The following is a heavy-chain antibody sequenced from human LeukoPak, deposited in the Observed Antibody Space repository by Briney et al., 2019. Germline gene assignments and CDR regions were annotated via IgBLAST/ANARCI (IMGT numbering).Heavy chain of an antibody. CDR3: AKEMIRGDNFDY. J-gene: IGHJ4*02. Sequence: GGFLRLSCAASGFTFSNYWMSWVRQAPGKGLEWVANIKQDGSEKYYVDSVKGRFTISRDNAKNSLYLQMNSLRAEDTAVYYCAKEMIRGDNFDYWGQGTLVTVSS. V-gene: IGHV3-7*01. CDR2: IKQDGSEK. D-gene: IGHD3-10*01. CDR1: GFTFSNYW.